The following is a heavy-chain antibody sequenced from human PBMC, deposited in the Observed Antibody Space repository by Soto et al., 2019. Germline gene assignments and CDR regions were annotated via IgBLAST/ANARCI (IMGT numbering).Heavy chain of an antibody. Sequence: ASVKVSCKASGYTFTDYYIHWVRQAPGQGLEWMGWINPNSGGTNYAQKFQGRVTMTRDTSISTAYMELSRLISDDTAVYYCARGDVRVVASFDPWGQGPLVTVSS. CDR1: GYTFTDYY. J-gene: IGHJ5*02. D-gene: IGHD2-15*01. V-gene: IGHV1-2*02. CDR2: INPNSGGT. CDR3: ARGDVRVVASFDP.